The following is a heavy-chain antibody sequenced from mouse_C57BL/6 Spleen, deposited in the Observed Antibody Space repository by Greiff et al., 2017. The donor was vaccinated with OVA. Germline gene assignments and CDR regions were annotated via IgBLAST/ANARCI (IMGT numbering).Heavy chain of an antibody. CDR1: CFNIKDDY. CDR2: IVPEKGDT. J-gene: IGHJ3*01. CDR3: TPDYYGSTGFAY. V-gene: IGHV14-4*01. D-gene: IGHD1-1*01. Sequence: VQLKESGAELVRPGASVKLSFTASCFNIKDDYMHWVKQRPEQGLVWIGWIVPEKGDTEYASKFQGKATTTAATSSNTAYLQLSSLTSKDTAVYNCTPDYYGSTGFAYWGQGTLVTVSA.